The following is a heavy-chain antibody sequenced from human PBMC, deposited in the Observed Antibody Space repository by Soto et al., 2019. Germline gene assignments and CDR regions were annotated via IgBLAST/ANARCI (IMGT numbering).Heavy chain of an antibody. CDR2: ISTYNGNT. Sequence: GASVKVSCKASGYTFTSYGISWVRQAPGQGLEWMGWISTYNGNTNYAQKLQDRVTMTTDTSTSTAYMELRSLRPADTAVYYCARDLIVTGTYFDYWGQGTLVTVSS. J-gene: IGHJ4*02. D-gene: IGHD3-9*01. V-gene: IGHV1-18*01. CDR1: GYTFTSYG. CDR3: ARDLIVTGTYFDY.